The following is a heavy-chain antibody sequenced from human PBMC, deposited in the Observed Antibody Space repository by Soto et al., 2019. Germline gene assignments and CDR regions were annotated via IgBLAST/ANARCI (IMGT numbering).Heavy chain of an antibody. CDR2: VGGSDADK. D-gene: IGHD6-13*01. V-gene: IGHV3-23*01. CDR3: AIDATAVKGVWDPFDM. Sequence: PGGSLRLSCAASGFTFSAYAMSWVRQAPGKGLQWVSGVGGSDADKHYADSVRGRFTVSRDNSKNTLYLQMNSLRADDTAVYYCAIDATAVKGVWDPFDMWAQGSEVTV. CDR1: GFTFSAYA. J-gene: IGHJ3*02.